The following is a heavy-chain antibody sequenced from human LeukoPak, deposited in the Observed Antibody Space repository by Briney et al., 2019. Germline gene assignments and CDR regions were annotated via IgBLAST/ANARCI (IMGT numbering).Heavy chain of an antibody. CDR1: GFTFSRYA. CDR3: AKDNNGRPQLLFGAFDI. Sequence: QSGGSLRLSCAASGFTFSRYAMHWVRQAPGKGLEWVAVISYDGSNKYYADSVKGRFTISRDDSKNTLYLQMNSLRAEDTAVYYCAKDNNGRPQLLFGAFDIWGQGTMVTVSS. V-gene: IGHV3-30-3*01. J-gene: IGHJ3*02. CDR2: ISYDGSNK. D-gene: IGHD2-2*01.